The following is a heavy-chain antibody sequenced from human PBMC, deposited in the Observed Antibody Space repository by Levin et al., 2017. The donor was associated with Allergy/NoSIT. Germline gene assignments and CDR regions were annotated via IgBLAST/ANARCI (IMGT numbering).Heavy chain of an antibody. V-gene: IGHV7-4-1*02. Sequence: ASVKVSCKASGYTFTSYAMNWVRQAPGQGLEWMGWINTNTGNPTYAQGFTGRFVFSLDTSVSTAYLQISSLKAEDTAVYYCARGSEPHDFGYYYGMDVWGQGTTVTVSS. CDR1: GYTFTSYA. D-gene: IGHD3-3*01. CDR3: ARGSEPHDFGYYYGMDV. J-gene: IGHJ6*02. CDR2: INTNTGNP.